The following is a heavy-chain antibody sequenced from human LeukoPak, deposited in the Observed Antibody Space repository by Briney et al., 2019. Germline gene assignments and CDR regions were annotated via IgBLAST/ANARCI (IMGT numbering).Heavy chain of an antibody. Sequence: VASVKVSCKASGGTFSSYAISWVRQAPGQGLEWMGGIIPIFGTANYAQKFQGRVTITADESTSTAYMELSSLRSEDTAVYYCARDAGEAARQTQFDYWGQGTLVTVSS. CDR3: ARDAGEAARQTQFDY. CDR2: IIPIFGTA. J-gene: IGHJ4*02. D-gene: IGHD6-6*01. CDR1: GGTFSSYA. V-gene: IGHV1-69*13.